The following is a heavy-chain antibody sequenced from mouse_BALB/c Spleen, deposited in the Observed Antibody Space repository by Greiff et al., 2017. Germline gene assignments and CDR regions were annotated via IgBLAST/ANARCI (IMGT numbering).Heavy chain of an antibody. CDR3: ARSSLGYFDV. CDR2: INPSTGYT. CDR1: GYTFTSYW. Sequence: VKLMESGAELATPGASVKMSCKASGYTFTSYWMHWVKQRPGQGLEWIGYINPSTGYTEYNQKFKDKATLTADKSSSTAYMQLSSLTSEDSAVYYCARSSLGYFDVWGAGTTVTVSS. J-gene: IGHJ1*01. V-gene: IGHV1-4*01.